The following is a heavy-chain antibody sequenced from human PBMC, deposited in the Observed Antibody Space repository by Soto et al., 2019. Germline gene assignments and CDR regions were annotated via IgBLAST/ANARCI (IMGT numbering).Heavy chain of an antibody. Sequence: SVKVSCKASGGTFSSYGISWVRQAPGQGLEWMGGIIPIFGTANYAQKFQGRVTITADESTSTAYMELSSLRSEDTAVYYCARDSSRWSYFDYWGQGTLVTVSS. CDR2: IIPIFGTA. CDR1: GGTFSSYG. J-gene: IGHJ4*02. CDR3: ARDSSRWSYFDY. V-gene: IGHV1-69*13. D-gene: IGHD6-13*01.